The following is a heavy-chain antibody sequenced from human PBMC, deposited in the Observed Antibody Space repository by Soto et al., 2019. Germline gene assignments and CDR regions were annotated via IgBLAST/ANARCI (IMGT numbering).Heavy chain of an antibody. J-gene: IGHJ6*02. V-gene: IGHV4-34*01. Sequence: QVQLQQWGAGLLKPSETLSLTCAVYGGSFSGYYWSWIRQPPGKGLEWIGEINHSGSTNYNPSLKSRVAISVDTSKNQFSLKLNSVTAADTALYYCARAAYGSGYSYVMDVWGQGTTVTVSS. CDR1: GGSFSGYY. D-gene: IGHD3-10*01. CDR3: ARAAYGSGYSYVMDV. CDR2: INHSGST.